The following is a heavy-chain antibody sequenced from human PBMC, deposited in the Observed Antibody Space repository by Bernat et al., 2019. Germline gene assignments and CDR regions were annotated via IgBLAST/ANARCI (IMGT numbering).Heavy chain of an antibody. CDR2: ITGSGGIT. J-gene: IGHJ4*02. D-gene: IGHD2-2*01. CDR1: GFTFSSYA. V-gene: IGHV3-23*01. Sequence: EVHLLESGGGLVQPGGSLRLSCAASGFTFSSYAMSWVRQAPGMGLEWVSTITGSGGITSSAASVTGRFTISRDNSKNTLYLQMHSLRAADTAVSYCAKGLVLVVVYNYWGQGTLVTVSS. CDR3: AKGLVLVVVYNY.